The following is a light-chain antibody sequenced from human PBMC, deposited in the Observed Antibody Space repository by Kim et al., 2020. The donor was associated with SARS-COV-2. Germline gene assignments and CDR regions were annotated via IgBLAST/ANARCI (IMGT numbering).Light chain of an antibody. CDR3: SSYAGSNNLV. CDR2: EVS. CDR1: SSDVGGYNY. V-gene: IGLV2-8*01. Sequence: QSALTQPPSASGSPGQSVTISCTGTSSDVGGYNYVSWYQQHPSKAPKLMIYEVSKRPSGVPDRFSGSKSDNTASLTVSGLQAEDEADYYCSSYAGSNNLVFGGGTQLTVL. J-gene: IGLJ3*02.